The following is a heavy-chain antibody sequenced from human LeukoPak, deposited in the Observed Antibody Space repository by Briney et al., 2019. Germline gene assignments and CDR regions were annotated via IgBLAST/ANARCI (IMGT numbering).Heavy chain of an antibody. V-gene: IGHV4-59*01. Sequence: SETLSLTCTVSGGSISSYYWSWIRQPPWKGLEWIGYIYYSGSTNYSPSLKSRVTISVDTSKNQFSLKLSSVTAADTAVYYCARGQTGTRDMDIWGQGTMVTVSS. CDR3: ARGQTGTRDMDI. CDR2: IYYSGST. D-gene: IGHD1-1*01. CDR1: GGSISSYY. J-gene: IGHJ3*02.